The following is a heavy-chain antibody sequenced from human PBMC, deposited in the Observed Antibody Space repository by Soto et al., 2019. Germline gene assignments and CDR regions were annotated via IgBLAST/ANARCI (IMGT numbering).Heavy chain of an antibody. V-gene: IGHV4-34*01. CDR1: GGSFSGYY. D-gene: IGHD3-10*01. J-gene: IGHJ6*02. Sequence: SETLSLTWAVFGGSFSGYYWSWIRQPPGKGLEWIGEINHSGSTNYTPSLKSRVTISVDTSKNQFSLKLSSVTAADTAVYYCARVSGIYYYGMDVWGQGTTVT. CDR3: ARVSGIYYYGMDV. CDR2: INHSGST.